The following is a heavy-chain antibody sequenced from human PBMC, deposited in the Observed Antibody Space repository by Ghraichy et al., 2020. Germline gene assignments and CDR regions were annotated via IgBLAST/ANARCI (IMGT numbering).Heavy chain of an antibody. CDR2: IRGSGGDT. CDR1: GFTFSIYD. CDR3: ARSIRGPEY. Sequence: GGSLRLSCAASGFTFSIYDLSWVRQAPGKGLEWVSGIRGSGGDTFYTDSVRGRFTISRDNSKNTLYLQMNSLRVEDMAVYYCARSIRGPEYWGQGTLVTVS. D-gene: IGHD3-3*01. J-gene: IGHJ4*02. V-gene: IGHV3-23*01.